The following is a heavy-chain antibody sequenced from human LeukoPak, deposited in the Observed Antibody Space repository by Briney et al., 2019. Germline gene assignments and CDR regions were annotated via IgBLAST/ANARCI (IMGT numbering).Heavy chain of an antibody. CDR2: IRYDGSNK. J-gene: IGHJ3*02. CDR1: GFTFSNYG. Sequence: GGSLRLSCATSGFTFSNYGMHWVRQAPGKGLEWVAFIRYDGSNKYYADSVKGRSTISRDNSKNTLYLQMNSLRTEDTAVYYCAKILSYCSGGSCYNVLEAFDIWGQGTMVTVSS. CDR3: AKILSYCSGGSCYNVLEAFDI. V-gene: IGHV3-30*02. D-gene: IGHD2-15*01.